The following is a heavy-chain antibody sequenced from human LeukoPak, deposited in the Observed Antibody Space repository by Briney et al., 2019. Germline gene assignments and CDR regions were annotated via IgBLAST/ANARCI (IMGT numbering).Heavy chain of an antibody. CDR1: GFTFSSYA. V-gene: IGHV3-23*01. CDR3: AKDVESGRSADY. CDR2: ISGSGSGT. J-gene: IGHJ4*02. Sequence: GGPLRLSCAASGFTFSSYAMSWVRQAPGKGLEWVSTISGSGSGTYYADSVKGRFTLSRDNSMNTLYLQMNSLRAEDTAVYYCAKDVESGRSADYWGQGTLVTVSS. D-gene: IGHD3-10*01.